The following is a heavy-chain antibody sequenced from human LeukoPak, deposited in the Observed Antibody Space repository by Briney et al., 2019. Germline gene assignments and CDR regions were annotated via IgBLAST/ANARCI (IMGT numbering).Heavy chain of an antibody. V-gene: IGHV4-31*03. J-gene: IGHJ4*02. Sequence: SETLSLTCTVSGGSINTGGYCWSWIRQHPGKGLEWIGFIHYSGSTYYNPSLRSRVTMSVDTSENQFSLEVTSVTAADTAVYYCARTSEDTGYGDFDYWGQGTLVTVSS. CDR1: GGSINTGGYC. D-gene: IGHD4-17*01. CDR3: ARTSEDTGYGDFDY. CDR2: IHYSGST.